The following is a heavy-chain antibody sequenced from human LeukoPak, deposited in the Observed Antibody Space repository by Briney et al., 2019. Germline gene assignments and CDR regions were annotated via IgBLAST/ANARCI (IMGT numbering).Heavy chain of an antibody. V-gene: IGHV3-23*01. CDR3: AKDYTTIAVAGTDY. Sequence: GGSLRLSCAASGFTFTSYATSWVRQAPGKGLEWVSGISGSGGRTYYADSVKGRFTISRDNSKNTLYLQMNSLRAEDTAVYYCAKDYTTIAVAGTDYWGQGTLVTVSS. CDR2: ISGSGGRT. J-gene: IGHJ4*02. D-gene: IGHD6-19*01. CDR1: GFTFTSYA.